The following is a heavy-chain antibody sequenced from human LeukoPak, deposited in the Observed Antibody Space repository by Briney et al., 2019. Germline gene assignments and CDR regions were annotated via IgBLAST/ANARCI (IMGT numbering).Heavy chain of an antibody. CDR2: ISPYNGNT. CDR3: ARAGSGSGWYFDY. CDR1: GYDFTSVG. Sequence: ASVKVSCTASGYDFTSVGIAWVRRAPGQGLEWMGWISPYNGNTRYAQKFQGRVAMTTDTSTTIAYMELRGLRFNDTAVYYCARAGSGSGWYFDYWGQGTLVTVSS. D-gene: IGHD6-19*01. J-gene: IGHJ4*02. V-gene: IGHV1-18*01.